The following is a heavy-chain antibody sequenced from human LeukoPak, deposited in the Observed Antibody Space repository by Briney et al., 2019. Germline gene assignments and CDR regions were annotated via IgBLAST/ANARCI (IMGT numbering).Heavy chain of an antibody. J-gene: IGHJ5*02. CDR2: INPSGTEK. D-gene: IGHD3-16*01. Sequence: GGSLRLSCAASGFTFGTSWMTWVRQAPGKGLKWVANINPSGTEKYYQGSVKGRFTVSRDNTKNSLYLQLDSLRVEDTAVYHCARGFLWSWGQGTLVTVSS. CDR3: ARGFLWS. V-gene: IGHV3-7*01. CDR1: GFTFGTSW.